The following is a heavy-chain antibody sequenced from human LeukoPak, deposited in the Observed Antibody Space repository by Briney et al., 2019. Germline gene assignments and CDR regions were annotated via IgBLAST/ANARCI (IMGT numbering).Heavy chain of an antibody. CDR2: IYYSGST. V-gene: IGHV4-59*08. Sequence: SETLSLTCTVSGGSISSYYWSWIRQPPGKGLEWIGYIYYSGSTNYNPSLKSRVTISVDTSKNQFSLKLSSVTAADTAVYYCASPVAARRDYFDYWGQGTLVTVSS. D-gene: IGHD6-6*01. CDR1: GGSISSYY. CDR3: ASPVAARRDYFDY. J-gene: IGHJ4*02.